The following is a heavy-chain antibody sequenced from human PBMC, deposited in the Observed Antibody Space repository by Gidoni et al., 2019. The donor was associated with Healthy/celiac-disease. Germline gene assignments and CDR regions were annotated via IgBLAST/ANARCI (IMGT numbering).Heavy chain of an antibody. CDR2: IWYDGSNK. Sequence: QVQLVESGGGVVQPGRSLRLSCAASGFTFSSYGMHWVRQAPGKGLEWVAVIWYDGSNKYYADSVKGRFTISRDNSKNTLYLQMNSLRAEDTAVYYCARGRRVRGADMDVWGKGTTVTVSS. V-gene: IGHV3-33*01. D-gene: IGHD3-10*01. CDR1: GFTFSSYG. J-gene: IGHJ6*03. CDR3: ARGRRVRGADMDV.